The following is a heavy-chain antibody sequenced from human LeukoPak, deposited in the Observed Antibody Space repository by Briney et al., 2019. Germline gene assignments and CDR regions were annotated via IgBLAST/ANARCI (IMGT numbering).Heavy chain of an antibody. J-gene: IGHJ4*02. CDR3: ARDVAGAGSY. D-gene: IGHD3-10*01. V-gene: IGHV3-74*01. CDR1: GYTFSYYW. Sequence: AGGSLRLSCAASGYTFSYYWMHWVRQVPGKGLVWVSRIGTGGRTTSYADSVKGRFTISKDNVQNTQYLQMNRQRAKDTAVNYCARDVAGAGSYWGQGIMVTVSS. CDR2: IGTGGRTT.